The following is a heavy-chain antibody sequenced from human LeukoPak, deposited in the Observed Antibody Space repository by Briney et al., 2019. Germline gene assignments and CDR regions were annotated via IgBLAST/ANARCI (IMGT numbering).Heavy chain of an antibody. CDR1: GFTFSSYA. D-gene: IGHD3-16*01. CDR3: ARAPWYGNSYAN. V-gene: IGHV3-7*04. CDR2: IKADGSEK. Sequence: GGSLRLSCAASGFTFSSYAMSWVRQAPGKGLEWVADIKADGSEKRYVDSVKGRFTISRDNAKNSLYLQMNSLTAEDTAVYYCARAPWYGNSYANGGQGTLVTVSS. J-gene: IGHJ4*02.